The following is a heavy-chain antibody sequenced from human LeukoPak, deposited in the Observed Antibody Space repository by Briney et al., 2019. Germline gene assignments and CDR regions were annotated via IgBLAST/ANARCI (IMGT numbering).Heavy chain of an antibody. CDR1: GFTFSSYG. J-gene: IGHJ4*02. CDR2: IWYDGSNK. D-gene: IGHD5-18*01. CDR3: AKGRAMVTRALDY. V-gene: IGHV3-33*06. Sequence: GRSLRLSCAASGFTFSSYGMHWVRQAPGKGLEWVAVIWYDGSNKYYADSVKGRFTISRDNSKNTLYLQMNSLRAEDTAVYYCAKGRAMVTRALDYWGQGTLVTVSS.